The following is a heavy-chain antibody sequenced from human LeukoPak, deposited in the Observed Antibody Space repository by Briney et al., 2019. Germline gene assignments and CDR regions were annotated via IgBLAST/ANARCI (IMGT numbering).Heavy chain of an antibody. D-gene: IGHD6-19*01. J-gene: IGHJ3*02. CDR3: ARVSRASSGWSPGTFDI. V-gene: IGHV1-18*01. CDR1: GYTFTSYG. Sequence: ASVKVSCKASGYTFTSYGISWVRQAPGQGLEWMGWISAYNGNTNYAQKLQGRVTMTTDTSTSTAYMELRSLRSDDTAVYYCARVSRASSGWSPGTFDIWGQGTMVTVSS. CDR2: ISAYNGNT.